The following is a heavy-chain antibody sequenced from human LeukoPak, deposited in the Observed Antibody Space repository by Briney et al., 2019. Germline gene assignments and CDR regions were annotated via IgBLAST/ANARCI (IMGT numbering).Heavy chain of an antibody. V-gene: IGHV3-30-3*01. Sequence: PGRSLRLSCAASGFTFSSYAMHWVRQAPGKGLEWVAVISYDGSNKYYADSVKGRFTISRDNSKNTLYLQMNSLRAGDTAVYYCARDQPTYCGGDCYSKHFDYWGQGTLVTVSS. CDR2: ISYDGSNK. CDR1: GFTFSSYA. D-gene: IGHD2-21*02. J-gene: IGHJ4*02. CDR3: ARDQPTYCGGDCYSKHFDY.